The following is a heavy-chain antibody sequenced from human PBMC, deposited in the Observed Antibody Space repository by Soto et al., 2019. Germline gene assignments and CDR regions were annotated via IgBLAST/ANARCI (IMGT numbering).Heavy chain of an antibody. Sequence: GGSLRLSCTGSGFAFSSHPMSWVRQAPERGLEWVSGISDGGDLTYNADSVRGRFTISRDNSKNTLFLQMNSLRVEDTAVYYCARRAFGSSRSFDIWGQGAMVTVSS. CDR3: ARRAFGSSRSFDI. D-gene: IGHD6-6*01. V-gene: IGHV3-23*01. CDR1: GFAFSSHP. CDR2: ISDGGDLT. J-gene: IGHJ3*02.